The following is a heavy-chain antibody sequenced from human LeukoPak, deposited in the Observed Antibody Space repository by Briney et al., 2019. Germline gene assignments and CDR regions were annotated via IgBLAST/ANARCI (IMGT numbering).Heavy chain of an antibody. CDR1: GGSISSYY. J-gene: IGHJ3*02. CDR2: IYYSGST. CDR3: ARGYYDFWSGFHDAFDI. D-gene: IGHD3-3*01. V-gene: IGHV4-59*01. Sequence: SETLSLTCTVSGGSISSYYWSWIRQPPGKGLEWIGYIYYSGSTNYNPSLKSRVTISADTSKNQFSLKLSSVTAADTAVYYCARGYYDFWSGFHDAFDIWGQGTMVTVSS.